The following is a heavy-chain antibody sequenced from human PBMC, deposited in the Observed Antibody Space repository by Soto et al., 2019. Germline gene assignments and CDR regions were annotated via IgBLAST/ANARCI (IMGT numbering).Heavy chain of an antibody. CDR1: GGSISSGGYS. CDR3: ARGLGTMVRGGNWFDP. J-gene: IGHJ5*02. D-gene: IGHD3-10*01. V-gene: IGHV4-30-2*01. CDR2: IYHSGST. Sequence: SETLSLTCAVSGGSISSGGYSWSGIRQPPGKGLEWIGYIYHSGSTYYNPSLKSRVTISVDRSKNQFSLKLSSVTAADTAVYYCARGLGTMVRGGNWFDPWGQGTLVTVSS.